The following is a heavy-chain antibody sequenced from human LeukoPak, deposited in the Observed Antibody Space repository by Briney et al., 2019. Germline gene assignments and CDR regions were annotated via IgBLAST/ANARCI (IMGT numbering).Heavy chain of an antibody. J-gene: IGHJ4*02. D-gene: IGHD4-17*01. Sequence: PGGFLRLSCAASGFTFRTYNMNWVRQAPGKGLEWVSYITSGGTTIYYADSVKGRFTISRDNAKNSLYLQMNSLRAEDTAVYYCARDYSTVTTFFDYWGQGTLVTVSS. CDR2: ITSGGTTI. V-gene: IGHV3-48*01. CDR3: ARDYSTVTTFFDY. CDR1: GFTFRTYN.